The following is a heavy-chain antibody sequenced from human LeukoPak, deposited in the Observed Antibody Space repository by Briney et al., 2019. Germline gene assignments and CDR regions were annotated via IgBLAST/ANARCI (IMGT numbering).Heavy chain of an antibody. Sequence: GESLKISCKASGYRFTSYWIGWVRQMPGKGLEWMGIIYPGDSDTRYSPSFQGQVTISADKSISTAYLQWSSLKASDTAMYYCARPEEHGDYVHDAFDIWGQGTMITVSS. CDR1: GYRFTSYW. V-gene: IGHV5-51*01. CDR2: IYPGDSDT. CDR3: ARPEEHGDYVHDAFDI. J-gene: IGHJ3*02. D-gene: IGHD4-17*01.